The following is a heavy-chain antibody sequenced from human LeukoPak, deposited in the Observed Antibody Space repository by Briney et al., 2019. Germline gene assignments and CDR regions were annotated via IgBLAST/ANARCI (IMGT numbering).Heavy chain of an antibody. V-gene: IGHV3-74*01. CDR2: VKYDGSTT. Sequence: GGSLRLSCAASGFTFSAYWRHWVRHAPGKGLVWVSRVKYDGSTTTYADSVKGRFTISRDNAKNILYLQMNSLRVEDTAVYYCARDLDWLLFDYWGQGTLVTVSS. CDR3: ARDLDWLLFDY. D-gene: IGHD3-9*01. CDR1: GFTFSAYW. J-gene: IGHJ4*02.